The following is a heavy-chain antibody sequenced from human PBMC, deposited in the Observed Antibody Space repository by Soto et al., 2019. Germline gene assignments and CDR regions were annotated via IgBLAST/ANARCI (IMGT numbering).Heavy chain of an antibody. J-gene: IGHJ4*02. CDR1: GGTFSSYR. Sequence: SVKVSCKACGGTFSSYRINWVRQAPGQGLEWVGGIVPIYRTADYAQKFQGRVTITADESARTSYMELRSLKSQDTAVYYCVRDSGAKLSRSWGQGTLVTVSS. V-gene: IGHV1-69*13. CDR3: VRDSGAKLSRS. CDR2: IVPIYRTA. D-gene: IGHD3-10*01.